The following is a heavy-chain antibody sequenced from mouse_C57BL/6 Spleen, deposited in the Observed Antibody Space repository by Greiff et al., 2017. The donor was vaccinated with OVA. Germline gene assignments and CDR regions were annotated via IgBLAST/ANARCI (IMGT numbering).Heavy chain of an antibody. Sequence: DVQLQESGPGMVKPSQSLSLTCTVTGYSITSGYDWHWIRHFPGNKLEWMGYISYSGSTNYNPSLKSRISITHDTAKNHFFLKLNSVTTEDTATYYCARVWDYWYFDVWGKGTTVTVSS. CDR3: ARVWDYWYFDV. CDR1: GYSITSGYD. V-gene: IGHV3-1*01. CDR2: ISYSGST. D-gene: IGHD4-1*01. J-gene: IGHJ1*03.